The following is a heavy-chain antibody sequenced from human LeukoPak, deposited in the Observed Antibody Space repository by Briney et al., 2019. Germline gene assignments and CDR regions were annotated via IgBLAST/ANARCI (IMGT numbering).Heavy chain of an antibody. CDR3: ARTTEGGYTYDYFYYYYMDV. D-gene: IGHD5-18*01. V-gene: IGHV4-59*01. CDR2: IYYSGST. J-gene: IGHJ6*03. Sequence: SETLSLTCTVSGGPIRTYQWSWIRQPPGKGLEWIGYIYYSGSTNYNPSLKSRVTISVDTSKNQFSLKLSSVTAADTAVYYCARTTEGGYTYDYFYYYYMDVWGKGTTVTISS. CDR1: GGPIRTYQ.